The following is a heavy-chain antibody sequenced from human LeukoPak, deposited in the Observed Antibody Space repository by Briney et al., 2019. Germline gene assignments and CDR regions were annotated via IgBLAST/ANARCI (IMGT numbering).Heavy chain of an antibody. CDR3: AADSDTVTRPDYYYYGMDV. CDR2: IVVGSGNT. J-gene: IGHJ6*04. V-gene: IGHV1-58*01. D-gene: IGHD4-17*01. CDR1: GFTFTSSA. Sequence: SVKVSCKASGFTFTSSAVQWVRQARGQRLEWIGWIVVGSGNTNYAQKLQERVTITRDMSTSTAYMELSSLRSEDTAVYYCAADSDTVTRPDYYYYGMDVWGKGSTVTVSS.